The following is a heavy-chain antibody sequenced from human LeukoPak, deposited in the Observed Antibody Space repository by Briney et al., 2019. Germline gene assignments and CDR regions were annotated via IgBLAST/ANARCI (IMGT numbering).Heavy chain of an antibody. CDR1: GFTFSDYY. CDR2: ISSSGSTI. D-gene: IGHD3-22*01. J-gene: IGHJ3*02. CDR3: ARQLYYYDSSGYYYDAFDI. Sequence: SGGSLRLSCAASGFTFSDYYMSWIRQAPGKGLEWVSYISSSGSTIYYADSVKGRFTISRDNAKNSLYLQMNSLRAEDTAVYYCARQLYYYDSSGYYYDAFDIWGQGTMVTVSS. V-gene: IGHV3-11*01.